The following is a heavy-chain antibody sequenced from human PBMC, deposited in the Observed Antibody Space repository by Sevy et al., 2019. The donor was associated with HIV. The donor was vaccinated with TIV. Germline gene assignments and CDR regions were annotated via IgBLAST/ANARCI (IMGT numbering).Heavy chain of an antibody. J-gene: IGHJ6*02. Sequence: SETLSLTCAVYGGSFSGYYWSWIRQPPGKGLEWIGEINHSGSTNYNPSLKSRVTISVDTSKNQFSLKLSSVTAADTAVYYCARIGGITIFGVVIYYYGMDVWGQGTTVTVSS. CDR3: ARIGGITIFGVVIYYYGMDV. CDR2: INHSGST. D-gene: IGHD3-3*01. V-gene: IGHV4-34*01. CDR1: GGSFSGYY.